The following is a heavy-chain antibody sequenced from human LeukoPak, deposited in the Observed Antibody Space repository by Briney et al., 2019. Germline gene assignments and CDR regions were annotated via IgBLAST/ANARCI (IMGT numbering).Heavy chain of an antibody. J-gene: IGHJ5*02. CDR1: GGTFSSYA. CDR3: ARRDYDFWSPFDP. V-gene: IGHV1-69*04. CDR2: IIPILGIA. D-gene: IGHD3-3*01. Sequence: GSSVKVSCKASGGTFSSYAISWVRQAPGQGLEWMGRIIPILGIANYAQKFQGRVTITADKSTSTAYMELSSLRSEDTAVYYCARRDYDFWSPFDPWGQGTLVTVSS.